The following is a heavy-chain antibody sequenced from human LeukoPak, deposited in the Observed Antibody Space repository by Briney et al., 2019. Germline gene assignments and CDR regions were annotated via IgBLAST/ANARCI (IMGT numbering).Heavy chain of an antibody. CDR3: ARDRDVTYYYYGMDV. CDR2: ISSSSSYI. Sequence: GGSLRLSCAASGFTFSSYAMSWVRQAPGKGLEWVSSISSSSSYIYYADSVKGRFTISRDNAKNSLYLQMNSLRAEDTAVYYCARDRDVTYYYYGMDVWGKGTTVTVSS. D-gene: IGHD3-10*01. CDR1: GFTFSSYA. V-gene: IGHV3-21*01. J-gene: IGHJ6*04.